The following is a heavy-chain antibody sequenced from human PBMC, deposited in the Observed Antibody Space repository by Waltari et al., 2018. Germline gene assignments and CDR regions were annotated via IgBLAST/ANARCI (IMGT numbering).Heavy chain of an antibody. D-gene: IGHD3-22*01. CDR3: AKEPDYDSSGC. CDR1: GFTFSSYA. CDR2: ISGSGGST. Sequence: EVQLLESGGGLVQPGGSLRLSCAASGFTFSSYAMSWVRQGPGKGLEWVSAISGSGGSTYYGESVKGRFTISRDNSKNTLYLQMNSLRAEDTAVYYCAKEPDYDSSGCWGQGTLVTVSS. J-gene: IGHJ4*02. V-gene: IGHV3-23*01.